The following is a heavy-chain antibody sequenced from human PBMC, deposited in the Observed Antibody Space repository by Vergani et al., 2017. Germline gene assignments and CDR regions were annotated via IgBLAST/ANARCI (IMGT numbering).Heavy chain of an antibody. CDR2: IYHSGST. Sequence: QVQLQESGPGLVKPSETLSLTCTVSGYSISSGYYWGWIRQPPGKGLEWIGSIYHSGSTYYNPSLKSRVTISVDTSKNQFSLKLSSVTAADTAVYYCARDVTTVTRGPDFDYWGQGTLVTVSS. V-gene: IGHV4-38-2*02. D-gene: IGHD4-17*01. J-gene: IGHJ4*02. CDR3: ARDVTTVTRGPDFDY. CDR1: GYSISSGYY.